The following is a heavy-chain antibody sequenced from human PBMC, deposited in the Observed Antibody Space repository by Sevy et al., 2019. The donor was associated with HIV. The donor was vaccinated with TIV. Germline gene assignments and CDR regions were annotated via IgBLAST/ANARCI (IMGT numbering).Heavy chain of an antibody. J-gene: IGHJ6*02. D-gene: IGHD3-3*01. Sequence: SETLSLTCTVSCGSVSSGSYYWSWVRQPPGKGLEWIGYIYYSRSNNYNPSLKSRVTISVDTSKSQFSLKLSSVTAAYTAVYYCASRESYDFWSGYGNYGMDVWGQGTTVTVSS. CDR3: ASRESYDFWSGYGNYGMDV. CDR2: IYYSRSN. V-gene: IGHV4-61*01. CDR1: CGSVSSGSYY.